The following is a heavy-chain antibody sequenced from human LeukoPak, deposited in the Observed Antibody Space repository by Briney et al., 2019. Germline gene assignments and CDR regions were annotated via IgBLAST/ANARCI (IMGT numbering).Heavy chain of an antibody. CDR1: GFSFASYA. J-gene: IGHJ4*02. D-gene: IGHD6-13*01. CDR2: ISSSSSYI. V-gene: IGHV3-21*01. Sequence: GGSLRVSCAASGFSFASYAMSWVRQAPGKGLEWVSSISSSSSYIYYADSVKGRFTISRDNAKNSLYLQMNSLRAEDTAVYYCARDSRYSRKYFDYWGQGTLVTVSS. CDR3: ARDSRYSRKYFDY.